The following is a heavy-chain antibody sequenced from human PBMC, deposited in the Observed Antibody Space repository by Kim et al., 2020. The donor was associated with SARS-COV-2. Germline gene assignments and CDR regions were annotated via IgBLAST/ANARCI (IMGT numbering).Heavy chain of an antibody. CDR1: GFTFSSYA. V-gene: IGHV3-23*01. J-gene: IGHJ4*02. CDR3: AKPPNHYDYGDYGGG. CDR2: ISGSGGST. D-gene: IGHD4-17*01. Sequence: GGSLRLSCAASGFTFSSYAMSWVRQAPGKGLEWVSAISGSGGSTYYADSVKGRFTISRDNSKNTLYLQMNSLRAEDTAVYYCAKPPNHYDYGDYGGGWGQGTLVTVSS.